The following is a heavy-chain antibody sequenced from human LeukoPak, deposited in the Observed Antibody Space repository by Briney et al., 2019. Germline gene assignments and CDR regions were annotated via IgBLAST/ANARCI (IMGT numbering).Heavy chain of an antibody. J-gene: IGHJ4*02. CDR1: GFTFSSYA. V-gene: IGHV3-23*01. Sequence: GGSLRLSCAPSGFTFSSYAMSWVRQAPGKGLEWVSAISGSGGSTYYADSVKGRFTISRDNSKNTLYLQMNSLRAEDTAVYYCAKAVGARSTPSYNWGQGTLVTVSS. D-gene: IGHD1-26*01. CDR3: AKAVGARSTPSYN. CDR2: ISGSGGST.